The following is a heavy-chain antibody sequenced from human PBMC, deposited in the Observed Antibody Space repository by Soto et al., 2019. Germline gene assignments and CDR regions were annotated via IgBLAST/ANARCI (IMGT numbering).Heavy chain of an antibody. V-gene: IGHV3-23*01. CDR2: ISGSGGST. CDR1: GFTFSSYA. D-gene: IGHD2-15*01. J-gene: IGHJ4*02. Sequence: GGSLRLSCAASGFTFSSYAMSWVRQAPGKGLEWVSAISGSGGSTYYADSVKGRFTISRDNSKNTLSLQMNSLRAEDTAVYYCANENIVVVVFDYWGQGTLVTVSS. CDR3: ANENIVVVVFDY.